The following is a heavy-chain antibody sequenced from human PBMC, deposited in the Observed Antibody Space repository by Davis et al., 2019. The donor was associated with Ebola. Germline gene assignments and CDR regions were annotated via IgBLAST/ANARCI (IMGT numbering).Heavy chain of an antibody. Sequence: PSETLSLTCTVSGGSISSSSYYWSWIRQPPGKGLEWIGYIYYSGSTNYNPSLKSRVTISVDTSKNQFSLKLSSVTAADTAVYYCARDQQWLAPWGQGTLVTISS. V-gene: IGHV4-61*01. D-gene: IGHD6-19*01. J-gene: IGHJ5*02. CDR3: ARDQQWLAP. CDR1: GGSISSSSYY. CDR2: IYYSGST.